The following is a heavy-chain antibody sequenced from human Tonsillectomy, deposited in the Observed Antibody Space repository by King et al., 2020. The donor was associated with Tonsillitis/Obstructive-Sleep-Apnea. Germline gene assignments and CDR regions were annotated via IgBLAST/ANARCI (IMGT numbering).Heavy chain of an antibody. D-gene: IGHD2-2*01. CDR2: IYYSGST. CDR1: GGSISSSSYY. V-gene: IGHV4-39*01. Sequence: QLQESGPGLVKPSETLSLTCTVSGGSISSSSYYWGWIRQPPGKGLEWIGSIYYSGSTYYNPSLKSGVTISVDTSKNQFSLKLSSVTAADTAVYYCARHQPPEGDIVVVPAAMAFDYWGQGTLVTVSS. CDR3: ARHQPPEGDIVVVPAAMAFDY. J-gene: IGHJ4*02.